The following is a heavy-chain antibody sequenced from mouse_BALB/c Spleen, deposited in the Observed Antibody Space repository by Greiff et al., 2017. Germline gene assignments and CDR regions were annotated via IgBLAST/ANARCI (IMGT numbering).Heavy chain of an antibody. Sequence: VQLQQSGGGLVQPGGSRKLSCAASGFTFSSFGMHWVRQAPEKGLEWVAYISSGSSTIYYADTVKGRFTISRDNPKNTLFLQMTSLRSEDTAMYYCASPDYYGSSHFAYWGQGTLVTVSA. J-gene: IGHJ3*01. V-gene: IGHV5-17*02. D-gene: IGHD1-1*01. CDR2: ISSGSSTI. CDR1: GFTFSSFG. CDR3: ASPDYYGSSHFAY.